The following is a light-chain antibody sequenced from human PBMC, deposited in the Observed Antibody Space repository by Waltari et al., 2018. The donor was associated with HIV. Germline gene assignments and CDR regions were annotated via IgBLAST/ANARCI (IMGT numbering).Light chain of an antibody. V-gene: IGLV2-23*01. Sequence: QSALTQPASVSGSPGQSITISCTGTSSDVGSYNLVSWYQQHPAKAPKVMIYEGSKRPSGVSNRFSGSKSGNTASLTISGLQAEDEADYYCCSYTGSSTRRPYVFGTGTKVTVL. J-gene: IGLJ1*01. CDR1: SSDVGSYNL. CDR3: CSYTGSSTRRPYV. CDR2: EGS.